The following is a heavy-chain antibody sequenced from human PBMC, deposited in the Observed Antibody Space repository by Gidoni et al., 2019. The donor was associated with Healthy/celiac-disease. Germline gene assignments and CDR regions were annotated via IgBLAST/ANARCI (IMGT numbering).Heavy chain of an antibody. CDR3: ARQGHSSSWPLDY. D-gene: IGHD6-13*01. V-gene: IGHV3-33*01. J-gene: IGHJ4*02. Sequence: GKGLGWVAGIWYDGSNKYYADSVKGRFTISRDNSKNTLYLQMNSLRAEDTAVYYCARQGHSSSWPLDYWGQGTLVTVSS. CDR2: IWYDGSNK.